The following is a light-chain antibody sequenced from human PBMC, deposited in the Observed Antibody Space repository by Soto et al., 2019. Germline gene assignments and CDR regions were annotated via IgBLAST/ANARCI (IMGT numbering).Light chain of an antibody. CDR1: SSNIGAGYE. CDR2: ENN. J-gene: IGLJ1*01. Sequence: QSVLTQPPSVSEAPGQRVTISCTGSSSNIGAGYEAHWYQQVPGTAPKRLIYENNNGPSGVPDRFSGSKSGTSASLAITGLQAEDEAEYYCQSYDSSLSGYVFGTGTKLTVL. V-gene: IGLV1-40*01. CDR3: QSYDSSLSGYV.